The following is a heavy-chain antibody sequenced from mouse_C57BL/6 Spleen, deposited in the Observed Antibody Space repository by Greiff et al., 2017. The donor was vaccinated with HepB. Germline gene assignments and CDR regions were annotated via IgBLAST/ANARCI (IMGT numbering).Heavy chain of an antibody. CDR1: GYSFTDYN. V-gene: IGHV1-39*01. J-gene: IGHJ3*01. CDR3: ASHYDGYYVGWFAY. D-gene: IGHD2-3*01. CDR2: INPNYGTT. Sequence: EVQLQQSGPELVKPGASVKIYCKASGYSFTDYNMNWVKQSNGKSLEWIGVINPNYGTTSYNQKFKGKATLTVDQSSSTAYMQLNSLTSEDSAVYYCASHYDGYYVGWFAYWGQGTLVTVSA.